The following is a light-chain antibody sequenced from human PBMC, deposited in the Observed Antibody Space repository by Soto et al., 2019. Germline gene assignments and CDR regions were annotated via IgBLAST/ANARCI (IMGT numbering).Light chain of an antibody. CDR3: QQYGISTWT. Sequence: IVLTQSAGTLSLSPRERATLSCRVSQSDSSSYLAWYQQKPGQAPRLLIYGASSRATGIPDRFSGSGSGTDFTLTISRLEPEDFAVYYCQQYGISTWTFGQGAKVDIK. CDR1: QSDSSSY. V-gene: IGKV3-20*01. J-gene: IGKJ1*01. CDR2: GAS.